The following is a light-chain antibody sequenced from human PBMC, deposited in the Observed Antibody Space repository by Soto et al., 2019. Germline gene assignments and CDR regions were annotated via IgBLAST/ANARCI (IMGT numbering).Light chain of an antibody. CDR1: QDIRTE. J-gene: IGKJ1*01. CDR3: LQDFKYPRT. CDR2: ASS. V-gene: IGKV1-6*01. Sequence: AIQMTQSPSSLSASVGDRVTITCRASQDIRTELGWYQQRPGEAPKLLIYASSNLQSGVPSRFSGSGSGTDFTLTINSLQHEDFATYYCLQDFKYPRTFGQGNKVDIK.